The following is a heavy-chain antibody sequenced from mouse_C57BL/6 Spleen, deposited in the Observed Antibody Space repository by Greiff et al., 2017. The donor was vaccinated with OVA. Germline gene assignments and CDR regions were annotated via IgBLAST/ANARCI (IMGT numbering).Heavy chain of an antibody. CDR2: IYIGNGYT. J-gene: IGHJ1*03. CDR1: GYTFTSYG. CDR3: ARSAYGSSYWYFDV. D-gene: IGHD1-1*01. V-gene: IGHV1-58*01. Sequence: EVKLQESGAELVRPGSSVKMSCKTSGYTFTSYGINWVKQRPGQGLEWIGYIYIGNGYTEYNEKFKGKATLTSDTSSSTAYMQLSSLTSEDSAIYFCARSAYGSSYWYFDVWGTGTTVTVSS.